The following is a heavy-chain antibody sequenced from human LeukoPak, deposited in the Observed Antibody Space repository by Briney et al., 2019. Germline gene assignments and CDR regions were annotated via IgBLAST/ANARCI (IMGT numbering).Heavy chain of an antibody. Sequence: PGGSLRLSCEASGFTFTTYSMTWVGQAPGKGLEGVSIISSGSSAIFSADALKGRFTISRDDAKNLLYLDMNSLRAEDTAVYYCARGHTAVTRHFDFWGQGTLVTVSS. CDR2: ISSGSSAI. CDR3: ARGHTAVTRHFDF. V-gene: IGHV3-21*01. D-gene: IGHD4-17*01. CDR1: GFTFTTYS. J-gene: IGHJ4*02.